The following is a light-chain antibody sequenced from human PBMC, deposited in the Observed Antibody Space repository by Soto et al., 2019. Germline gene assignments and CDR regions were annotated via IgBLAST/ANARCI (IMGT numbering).Light chain of an antibody. CDR2: WAS. CDR3: QHYYSIPWT. J-gene: IGKJ1*01. Sequence: DIVMTQSPDSLAVSLGERATINCKSSQSVFQSSHNKNFLGWYQHKPGQPPKLLIYWASTRQSGVPDRFSGSGSGTDFTLTISSLQAEDVAVYYCQHYYSIPWTFGQGTKVEI. V-gene: IGKV4-1*01. CDR1: QSVFQSSHNKNF.